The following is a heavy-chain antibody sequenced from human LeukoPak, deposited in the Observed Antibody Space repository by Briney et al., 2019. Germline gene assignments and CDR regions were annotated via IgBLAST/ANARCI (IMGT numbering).Heavy chain of an antibody. CDR2: IHHSGST. CDR3: ARATYYYDSSGYWILEFDFDI. CDR1: GYSISRGYY. D-gene: IGHD3-22*01. Sequence: SETLSLTCTVSGYSISRGYYWGWIRQPPGKGLEWIGSIHHSGSTYYNPSPKSRVTISVDTSKNQFSLKLSSVTAADTAVCYCARATYYYDSSGYWILEFDFDIWGQGTMVTVSS. J-gene: IGHJ3*02. V-gene: IGHV4-38-2*02.